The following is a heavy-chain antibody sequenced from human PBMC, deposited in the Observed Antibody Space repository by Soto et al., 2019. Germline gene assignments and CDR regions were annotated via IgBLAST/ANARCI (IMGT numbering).Heavy chain of an antibody. CDR2: ISTSGNII. D-gene: IGHD3-10*01. Sequence: GGSLRLSCAASGFSFSDYYMFWFRQAPGKGLEWVSYISTSGNIIYYADSVKGRFTISRDNAKNSLYLQMNSLRAEDTAVYYCARDADSVEAIPYKYYGSGSPAFDSWGQGTLVTVSS. CDR1: GFSFSDYY. J-gene: IGHJ5*01. V-gene: IGHV3-11*04. CDR3: ARDADSVEAIPYKYYGSGSPAFDS.